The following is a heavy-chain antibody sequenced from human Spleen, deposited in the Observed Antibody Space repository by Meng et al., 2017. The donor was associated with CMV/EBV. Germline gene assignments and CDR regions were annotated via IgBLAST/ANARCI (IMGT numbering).Heavy chain of an antibody. Sequence: ESLKISCTVSGSSISSGYYWGWIRQPPGKGLEWIGSIYHSGRTNYNPSLKSRVTISVDTSKNHFSLKLSSVTAADTAVYYCARGPRGYSYEKDWFDPWGQGTLVTVSS. J-gene: IGHJ5*02. CDR1: GSSISSGYY. D-gene: IGHD5-18*01. V-gene: IGHV4-38-2*02. CDR2: IYHSGRT. CDR3: ARGPRGYSYEKDWFDP.